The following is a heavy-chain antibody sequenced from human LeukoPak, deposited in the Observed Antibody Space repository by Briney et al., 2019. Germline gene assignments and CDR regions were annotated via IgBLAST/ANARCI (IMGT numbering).Heavy chain of an antibody. CDR1: GFTFSSYA. J-gene: IGHJ6*03. CDR2: ISGSGGST. CDR3: AKTLGGIAAAGTNYYYMDV. D-gene: IGHD6-13*01. V-gene: IGHV3-23*01. Sequence: GGSLRLPCAASGFTFSSYAMSWVRQAPGKGLEWVSAISGSGGSTYYADSVKGRFTISRDNSKNTLYLQMNSLRAEDTAVYYCAKTLGGIAAAGTNYYYMDVWGKGTTVTVSS.